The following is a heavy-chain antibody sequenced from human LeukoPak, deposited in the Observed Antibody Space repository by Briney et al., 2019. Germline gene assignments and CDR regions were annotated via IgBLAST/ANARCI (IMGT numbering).Heavy chain of an antibody. CDR1: GFTFSNYD. J-gene: IGHJ4*02. D-gene: IGHD2-21*02. CDR2: ISYDGNNK. CDR3: ARGNNVLMVTGCFDY. Sequence: GGSLRLSCAASGFTFSNYDMHWVPQAPGKGLEWVAVISYDGNNKDFADSVKGRFTISRDNSKNTLYLQMNSLRAEDTAVYYCARGNNVLMVTGCFDYWGQGTLVTVSS. V-gene: IGHV3-30-3*01.